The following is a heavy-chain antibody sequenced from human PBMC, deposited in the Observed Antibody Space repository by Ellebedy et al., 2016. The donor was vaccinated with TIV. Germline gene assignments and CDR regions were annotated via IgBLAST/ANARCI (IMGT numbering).Heavy chain of an antibody. CDR2: ISGSSLTK. CDR1: GFTFSPYS. Sequence: GESLKISCAASGFTFSPYSMNWVRQAPGKGLEWVSYISGSSLTKLYADSVRGRFTISRDNAENSLYLQMNSLTVEDTAVYYCATDGSYGDYRSPTHAFEIWGQGTKVTVSS. CDR3: ATDGSYGDYRSPTHAFEI. J-gene: IGHJ3*02. V-gene: IGHV3-48*04. D-gene: IGHD4-17*01.